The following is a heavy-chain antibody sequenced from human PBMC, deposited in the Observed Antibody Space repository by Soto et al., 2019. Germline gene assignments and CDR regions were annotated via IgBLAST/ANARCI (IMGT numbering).Heavy chain of an antibody. CDR2: IIPIFGTA. CDR1: GGTFSNYA. D-gene: IGHD4-4*01. CDR3: AIHSNDKNPSYYYYGMDV. V-gene: IGHV1-69*12. J-gene: IGHJ6*02. Sequence: QVQLVQSGAEVKKPGSSVKVSCKASGGTFSNYAISWVRQAPGQGLEWMGGIIPIFGTADYAQKFQGRVTITADESTSTPYMELSSLRSEDPAVYYCAIHSNDKNPSYYYYGMDVWGQGTTVTVSS.